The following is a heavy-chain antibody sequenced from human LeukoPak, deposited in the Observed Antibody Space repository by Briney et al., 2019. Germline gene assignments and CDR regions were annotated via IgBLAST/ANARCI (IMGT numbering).Heavy chain of an antibody. CDR1: GFTFSSCG. CDR3: ARDGSD. J-gene: IGHJ4*02. CDR2: ISHDGSNK. Sequence: GGSLRLSCAASGFTFSSCGMHWVRQAPGKGLEWVAVISHDGSNKYYTDSVKGRFTISRDNSKNTLYLQMNSLRPEDTAVYYCARDGSDWGQGTLVTVSS. V-gene: IGHV3-30*03.